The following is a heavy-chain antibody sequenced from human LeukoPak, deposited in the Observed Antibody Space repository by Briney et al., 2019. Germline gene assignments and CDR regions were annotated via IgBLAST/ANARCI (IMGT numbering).Heavy chain of an antibody. V-gene: IGHV3-48*04. D-gene: IGHD4-11*01. J-gene: IGHJ6*02. CDR1: GFTFSSSS. Sequence: GGSLRLSCVASGFTFSSSSMDWVRQAPGKGLEWVSYISSSSSSMFYTDSVKGRFTISRDNAKNSLYLQMNSLRAEDTAVYYCAGTVGEHYYGMDVWGQGTTVTVSS. CDR3: AGTVGEHYYGMDV. CDR2: ISSSSSSM.